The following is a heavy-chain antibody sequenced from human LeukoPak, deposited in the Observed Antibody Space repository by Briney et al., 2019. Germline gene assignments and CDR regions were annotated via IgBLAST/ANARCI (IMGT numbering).Heavy chain of an antibody. CDR3: ATADIVVVDTPHHFDY. J-gene: IGHJ4*02. CDR2: FDPEDGEI. V-gene: IGHV1-24*01. CDR1: GYTLTELS. Sequence: ASVKVSCKVSGYTLTELSMHWVRQAPGKGLEWMGGFDPEDGEIIYAQKFQGRVTMTEDTSTDTAYMELSTLRSEDTAVYYCATADIVVVDTPHHFDYWGQGTLVTVSS. D-gene: IGHD2-21*01.